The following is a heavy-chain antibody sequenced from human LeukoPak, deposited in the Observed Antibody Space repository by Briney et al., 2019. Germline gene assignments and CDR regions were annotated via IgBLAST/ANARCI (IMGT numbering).Heavy chain of an antibody. Sequence: SETLSLTCAVYGGSFSGYYWRWIRQPPGKGLEWIGEINHSGSTNYNPSLKSRVTISVDTSKNQFSLKLSSVTAADTAVYYCGGSYGSNHSDYWGQGTLVTVSS. J-gene: IGHJ4*02. D-gene: IGHD5-18*01. CDR2: INHSGST. CDR1: GGSFSGYY. V-gene: IGHV4-34*01. CDR3: GGSYGSNHSDY.